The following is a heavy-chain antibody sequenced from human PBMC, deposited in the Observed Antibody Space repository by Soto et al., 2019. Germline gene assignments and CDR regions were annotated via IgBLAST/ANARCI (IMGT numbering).Heavy chain of an antibody. J-gene: IGHJ2*01. V-gene: IGHV3-33*06. CDR2: IWYDGSNK. CDR3: AKAHHSLSWYFEL. CDR1: GFTFSSYG. Sequence: QVQLVESGGGVVQTGRSLRLSCAASGFTFSSYGMHWVRQAPGKGLEWVAVIWYDGSNKYYADSVKGRFTISRDNSKNTLYLQMNSLRSEDTAEYYCAKAHHSLSWYFELWGRGTLVTFSS.